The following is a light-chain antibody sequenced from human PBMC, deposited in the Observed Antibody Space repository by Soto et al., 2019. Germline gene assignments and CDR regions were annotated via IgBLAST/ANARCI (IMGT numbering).Light chain of an antibody. CDR3: HQYGSSPPIT. J-gene: IGKJ5*01. V-gene: IGKV3-20*01. Sequence: EIVLTQSPGTLSLSPGERATLSCRASQSVSSSYLAWYQQKPGQAPRLLIYGASSRATGIPDRFSGSGSGRDFTLTSSRLEPEECAVYYCHQYGSSPPITFGQGTRLEIK. CDR2: GAS. CDR1: QSVSSSY.